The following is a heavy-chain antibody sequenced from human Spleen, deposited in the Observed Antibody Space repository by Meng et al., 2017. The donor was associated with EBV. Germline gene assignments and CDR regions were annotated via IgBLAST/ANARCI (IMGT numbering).Heavy chain of an antibody. V-gene: IGHV4-39*01. D-gene: IGHD3-22*01. CDR2: IYYSGNT. CDR3: ARISYFETLVDL. Sequence: HRHLQASGPGRVKPSEPLSLTCTVSGASISTYSYYWAWIRQTPGKGLEWIGTIYYSGNTYYNPSLKGRVTISVDTSKNQFSLQLSSVTAADTALYYCARISYFETLVDLWGQGTLVTVSS. CDR1: GASISTYSYY. J-gene: IGHJ4*02.